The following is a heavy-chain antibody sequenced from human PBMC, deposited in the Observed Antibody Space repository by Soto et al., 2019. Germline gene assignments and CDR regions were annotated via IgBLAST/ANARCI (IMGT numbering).Heavy chain of an antibody. CDR1: GGSFSGYY. D-gene: IGHD5-12*01. CDR2: INHSGST. Sequence: QVQLQQWGAGLLKPSETLSLTCAVYGGSFSGYYWSWIRQPPGKGLEWIGEINHSGSTNYNPSLKSRVNISVDTSKNQFALKLSSVTAADTAVYYCARKRVAVATITGSFDYWGQGTLVTVSS. V-gene: IGHV4-34*01. CDR3: ARKRVAVATITGSFDY. J-gene: IGHJ4*02.